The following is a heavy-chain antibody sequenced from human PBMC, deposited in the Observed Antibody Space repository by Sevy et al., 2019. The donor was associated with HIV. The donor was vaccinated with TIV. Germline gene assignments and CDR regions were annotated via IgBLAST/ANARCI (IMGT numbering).Heavy chain of an antibody. CDR1: GSTLSRLS. J-gene: IGHJ4*02. CDR2: FDPEDGET. Sequence: ASVMVSCKVSGSTLSRLSMHWVRQVPGKGLAWMGSFDPEDGETIYARKFQGRVSVTEDTSTDTAYMELSSLRSEDTAVYYCATTKDYYESYGSPFDYWGQGTLVTVSS. V-gene: IGHV1-24*01. CDR3: ATTKDYYESYGSPFDY. D-gene: IGHD3-22*01.